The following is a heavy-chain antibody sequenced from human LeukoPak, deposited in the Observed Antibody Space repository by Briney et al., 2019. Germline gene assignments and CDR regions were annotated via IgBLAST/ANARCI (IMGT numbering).Heavy chain of an antibody. CDR1: GGSISSYY. Sequence: SETLSLTCTVSGGSISSYYWSWIRQPPGKGLEWIGYIYYSGSTNYNPSLKSRVTISVDTSKNQFSLQLNSVTPEDTAVYYCARETTGSGWRKDFDYWGQGTLVTVSS. J-gene: IGHJ4*02. D-gene: IGHD6-19*01. V-gene: IGHV4-59*12. CDR2: IYYSGST. CDR3: ARETTGSGWRKDFDY.